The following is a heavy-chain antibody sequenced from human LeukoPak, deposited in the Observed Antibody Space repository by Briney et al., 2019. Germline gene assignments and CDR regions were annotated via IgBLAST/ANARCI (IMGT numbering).Heavy chain of an antibody. CDR1: GFTFSSYG. V-gene: IGHV3-30*18. J-gene: IGHJ4*02. Sequence: GGSLRLSCAASGFTFSSYGMHWARQAPGKGLEWEAVISNDGSDKDYGDYVKGRFTISRDNSKNTLYLQMNSLRAEDTAVYYCAKDGDIGAAGYYFDYWGQGTLVTVSS. CDR3: AKDGDIGAAGYYFDY. D-gene: IGHD6-13*01. CDR2: ISNDGSDK.